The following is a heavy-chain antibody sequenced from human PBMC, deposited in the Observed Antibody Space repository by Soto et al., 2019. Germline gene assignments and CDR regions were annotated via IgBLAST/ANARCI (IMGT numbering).Heavy chain of an antibody. Sequence: QVQLVESGGGVVQPGRSLRLSCSASGFIYSSCAMHWVRQAPGKGLEWLAVVSHDGTLYPYADSVKGRFTISRDNSRKMLYLQMNSLRPDDTAVYYCVKYRSDTWSFDYWGQGTLVTVSS. V-gene: IGHV3-30*18. CDR3: VKYRSDTWSFDY. D-gene: IGHD2-8*02. CDR2: VSHDGTLY. J-gene: IGHJ4*02. CDR1: GFIYSSCA.